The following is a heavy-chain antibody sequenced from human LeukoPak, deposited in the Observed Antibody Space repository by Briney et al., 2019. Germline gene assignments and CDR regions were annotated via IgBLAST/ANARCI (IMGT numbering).Heavy chain of an antibody. Sequence: PSETLSLTCTVSGGSISSGGYYWSWIRQHPGKGLEWIGYIYYSGSTYYNPSLKSRVTISVDTSKNQFSLKLSSVTAADTAVYYCAVGSSTSWGTTNWFDPWGQGTLVTVSS. CDR1: GGSISSGGYY. V-gene: IGHV4-31*03. CDR2: IYYSGST. CDR3: AVGSSTSWGTTNWFDP. J-gene: IGHJ5*02. D-gene: IGHD2-2*01.